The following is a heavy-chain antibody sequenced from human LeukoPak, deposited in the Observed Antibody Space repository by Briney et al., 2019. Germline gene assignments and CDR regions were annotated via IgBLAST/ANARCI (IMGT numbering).Heavy chain of an antibody. CDR3: ARGGSSTSCFDY. CDR1: GFTFSSYE. V-gene: IGHV3-48*03. J-gene: IGHJ4*02. D-gene: IGHD2-2*01. CDR2: ISSSGSTI. Sequence: PGGSLRLSCAASGFTFSSYEMNWVRQAPGKGLEWVSYISSSGSTIYYVDSVKGRFTISRDNAKNSLYLQMNSLRAEDTAVYYCARGGSSTSCFDYWGQGTLVTVSS.